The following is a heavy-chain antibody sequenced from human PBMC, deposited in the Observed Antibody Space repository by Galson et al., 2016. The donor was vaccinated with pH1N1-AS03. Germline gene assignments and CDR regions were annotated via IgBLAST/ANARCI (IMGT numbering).Heavy chain of an antibody. CDR2: INPKTEGT. J-gene: IGHJ4*02. D-gene: IGHD2-21*02. V-gene: IGHV1-2*06. CDR3: ARAGIVETVRIRCGGDCYSTGH. Sequence: SVKVSCKVSGYTLTAYYTHWVRQAPGQVLEWMGLINPKTEGTYSAQKFQGRVTMTRDTSVSTAYMELTWLTSDDTAVYYCARAGIVETVRIRCGGDCYSTGHRGQGTLVNVPS. CDR1: GYTLTAYY.